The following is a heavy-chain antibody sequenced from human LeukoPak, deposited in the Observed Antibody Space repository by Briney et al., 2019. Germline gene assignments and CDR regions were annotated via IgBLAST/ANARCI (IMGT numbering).Heavy chain of an antibody. D-gene: IGHD6-6*01. CDR2: ITNSGGNT. CDR3: AEDRVGNSYLFDS. CDR1: GFTFSSYA. V-gene: IGHV3-23*01. Sequence: GGSLRLSCAAAGFTFSSYAMSWVRQARGKGLEWVSGITNSGGNTYYADSVKGRFTVSRDNSKNTLYLQMNSLRAEDTAVYYCAEDRVGNSYLFDSWGQGTLVTVSS. J-gene: IGHJ4*02.